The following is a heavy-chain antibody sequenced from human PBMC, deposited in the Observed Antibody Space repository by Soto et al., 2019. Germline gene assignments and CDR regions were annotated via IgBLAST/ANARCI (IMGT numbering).Heavy chain of an antibody. Sequence: SQTLSLTCVISGDIVSSKSATWNWIRQAPSRGLEWLGRTYYRSKWSTDYAVSLRGRITVSPDSSKNQFSLRLTSLTPEETAVYYCARALAGSYDYWGQGTLVTVSS. J-gene: IGHJ4*02. CDR1: GDIVSSKSAT. CDR2: TYYRSKWST. D-gene: IGHD3-10*01. V-gene: IGHV6-1*01. CDR3: ARALAGSYDY.